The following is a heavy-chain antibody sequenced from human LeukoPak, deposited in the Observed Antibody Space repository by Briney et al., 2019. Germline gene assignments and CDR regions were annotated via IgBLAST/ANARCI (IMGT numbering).Heavy chain of an antibody. J-gene: IGHJ3*02. CDR2: INPNSGGT. V-gene: IGHV1-2*02. CDR1: GYTFTVYY. Sequence: GASVKVSCKASGYTFTVYYMHWVRQAPGQGLEWMGWINPNSGGTNYAQKFQGRVTMTRDTSISTAYMELSRLRSDDTAVYYCAIGVQNSSGWTNEDDAFDIWGQGTMVTVSS. D-gene: IGHD6-19*01. CDR3: AIGVQNSSGWTNEDDAFDI.